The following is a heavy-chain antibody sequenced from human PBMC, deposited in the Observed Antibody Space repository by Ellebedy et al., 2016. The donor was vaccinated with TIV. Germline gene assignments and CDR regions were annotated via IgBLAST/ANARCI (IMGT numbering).Heavy chain of an antibody. V-gene: IGHV1-69*13. CDR2: IIPIFGTV. CDR3: ARYSGYHFRGNYFDY. CDR1: GGTFSSYG. D-gene: IGHD5-12*01. Sequence: SVKVSCKASGGTFSSYGISWVRQAPGQGLEWMGGIIPIFGTVNYTQRFQGRVTITAGESTSTAYMELSSLRSGDTAVYYCARYSGYHFRGNYFDYWGQGTLVTVSS. J-gene: IGHJ4*02.